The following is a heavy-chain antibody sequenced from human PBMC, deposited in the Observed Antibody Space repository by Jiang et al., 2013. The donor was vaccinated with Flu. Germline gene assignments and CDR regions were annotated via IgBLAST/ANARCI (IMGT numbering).Heavy chain of an antibody. Sequence: LGIANYAQKFQGRVTITADKSTSTAYMELSSLRSEDTAVYYCASDTYYYDSSGYYESQHWGQGTLVTVSS. V-gene: IGHV1-69*04. CDR2: LGIA. CDR3: ASDTYYYDSSGYYESQH. D-gene: IGHD3-22*01. J-gene: IGHJ1*01.